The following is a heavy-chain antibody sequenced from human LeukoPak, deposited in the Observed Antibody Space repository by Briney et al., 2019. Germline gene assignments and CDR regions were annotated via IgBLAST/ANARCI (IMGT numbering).Heavy chain of an antibody. CDR2: TYYRSKWYN. Sequence: SQTLSLTCAISGDSVSSNSAAWNWIRQSPSRGLEWLGRTYYRSKWYNDYAVSVKSRITINPDTSKNQFPLQLNSVTPEDTAVYYCAREWGVYYYGSGSYYKTGGGYFDYWGQGTLVTVSS. J-gene: IGHJ4*02. V-gene: IGHV6-1*01. CDR1: GDSVSSNSAA. D-gene: IGHD3-10*01. CDR3: AREWGVYYYGSGSYYKTGGGYFDY.